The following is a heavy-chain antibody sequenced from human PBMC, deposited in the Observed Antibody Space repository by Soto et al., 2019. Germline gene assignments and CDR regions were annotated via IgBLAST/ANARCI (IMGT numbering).Heavy chain of an antibody. Sequence: HPGGSLRLSCAASGFTFSSYAMSWVRQAPGKGLEWVSAISGSGGSTYYADSVKGRFTISRDNSKNTLYLQMNSLRAEDTAVYYCAKGGRYPNWFDPWGQGTLVTVSS. D-gene: IGHD3-16*02. CDR2: ISGSGGST. CDR1: GFTFSSYA. J-gene: IGHJ5*02. V-gene: IGHV3-23*01. CDR3: AKGGRYPNWFDP.